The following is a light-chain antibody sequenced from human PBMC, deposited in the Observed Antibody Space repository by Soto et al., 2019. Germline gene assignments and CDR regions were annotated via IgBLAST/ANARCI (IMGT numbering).Light chain of an antibody. CDR2: SNI. J-gene: IGLJ3*02. Sequence: QSVLTQPPSMSGAPGQRVTISCTGSSSDIGAGYDVHWYQQFPGTAPKLLIYSNINRPSGVPDRFSGSKSGTSASLAITGLQAEDEADYYCQSYDSSLGGSKGVFGGGTKHTVL. V-gene: IGLV1-40*01. CDR1: SSDIGAGYD. CDR3: QSYDSSLGGSKGV.